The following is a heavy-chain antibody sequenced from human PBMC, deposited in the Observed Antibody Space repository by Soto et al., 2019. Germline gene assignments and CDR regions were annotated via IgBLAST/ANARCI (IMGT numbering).Heavy chain of an antibody. Sequence: QVQLQESGPGLVKPSGTLSLTCAVSGGSISSSNWWSWVRQPPGKGLEWIGEIYHSGSTNYNPSLKSQGPISVDKSKNQCSLKLSSVTAADTAVYYCARVISSSWSPLYYFDYWGQGTLVTVSS. CDR3: ARVISSSWSPLYYFDY. V-gene: IGHV4-4*02. D-gene: IGHD6-13*01. J-gene: IGHJ4*02. CDR1: GGSISSSNW. CDR2: IYHSGST.